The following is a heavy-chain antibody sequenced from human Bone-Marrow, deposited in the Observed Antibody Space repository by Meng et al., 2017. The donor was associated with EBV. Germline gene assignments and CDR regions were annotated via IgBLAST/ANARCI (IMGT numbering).Heavy chain of an antibody. CDR2: ISSSSSYI. Sequence: EVQLVESGGGLVKPGGSLRLSCAASGFTFSSYSMNWVRQAPGKGLEWVSSISSSSSYIYYADSVKGRFTISRDNAKNSLYLQMNSLRAEDTAVYYCARAFPSTTKHYYYGRDVWGQGTTVTVSS. CDR1: GFTFSSYS. D-gene: IGHD4-11*01. V-gene: IGHV3-21*01. J-gene: IGHJ6*02. CDR3: ARAFPSTTKHYYYGRDV.